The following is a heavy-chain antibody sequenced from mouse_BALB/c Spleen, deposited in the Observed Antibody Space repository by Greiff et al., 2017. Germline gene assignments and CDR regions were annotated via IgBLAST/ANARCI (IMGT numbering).Heavy chain of an antibody. CDR2: ISSGGST. CDR1: GFTFSSYA. D-gene: IGHD1-1*01. Sequence: EVKLVESGGGLVKPGGSLKLSCAASGFTFSSYAMSWVRQTPEKRLEWVASISSGGSTYYPDSVKGRFTISRDNARNILYLQMSSLRSEDTAMYYCARDTTVVDWYFDVWGAGTTVTVSS. CDR3: ARDTTVVDWYFDV. J-gene: IGHJ1*01. V-gene: IGHV5-6-5*01.